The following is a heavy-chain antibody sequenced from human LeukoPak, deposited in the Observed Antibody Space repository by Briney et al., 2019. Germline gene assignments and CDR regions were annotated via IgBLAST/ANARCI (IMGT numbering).Heavy chain of an antibody. J-gene: IGHJ6*03. CDR3: ASLYCSSTSCYDYYYYYMDV. V-gene: IGHV4-39*07. D-gene: IGHD2-2*01. Sequence: SETLSLICTVSGGSISSSSYYWGWIRQPPGKGLEWIGSIYYSGSTYYNPSLKSRVTISVDTSKNQFSLKLSSVTAADTAVYYCASLYCSSTSCYDYYYYYMDVWGKGTTVTVSS. CDR2: IYYSGST. CDR1: GGSISSSSYY.